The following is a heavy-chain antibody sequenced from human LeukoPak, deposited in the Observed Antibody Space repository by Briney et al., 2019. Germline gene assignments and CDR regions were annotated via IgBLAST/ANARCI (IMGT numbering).Heavy chain of an antibody. D-gene: IGHD3-10*01. CDR1: GYTFTVYY. V-gene: IGHV1-2*02. J-gene: IGHJ5*02. CDR3: ARGIDYYGSGRWFAP. Sequence: ALVKVSCKASGYTFTVYYMHWVRQAPGQGLGWMGWINPNSGGTNYAQTFQGRVTMTRDTSISTAYMELSRLRSDDTAVYYCARGIDYYGSGRWFAPWGQGTLVTVSS. CDR2: INPNSGGT.